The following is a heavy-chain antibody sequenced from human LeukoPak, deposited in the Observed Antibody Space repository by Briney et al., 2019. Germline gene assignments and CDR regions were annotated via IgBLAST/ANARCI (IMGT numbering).Heavy chain of an antibody. Sequence: GGSLRLSCVASGFSISDYAMNWVRQAPGKGLEWVSYISGRTSTIYYADSVKGRFTISRDNAKNSLYLQMASLRAEDTAVYYCARDAEGYASTWYYDYWGQGTLVTVSS. D-gene: IGHD6-13*01. J-gene: IGHJ4*02. CDR2: ISGRTSTI. CDR1: GFSISDYA. V-gene: IGHV3-48*04. CDR3: ARDAEGYASTWYYDY.